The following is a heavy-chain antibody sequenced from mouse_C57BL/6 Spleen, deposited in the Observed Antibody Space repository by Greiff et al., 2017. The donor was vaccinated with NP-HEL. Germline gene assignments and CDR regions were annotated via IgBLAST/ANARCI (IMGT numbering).Heavy chain of an antibody. V-gene: IGHV1-39*01. Sequence: VQLQQSGPELVKPGASVKISCKASGYSFTDYNMNWVKQSNGKSLEWIGVFNPNYGTTSYNQKFKGKATLTVDQSSSTAYMQLNSLTSEDSAVYYCASFYYGNRYYYAMDYWGQGTSVTVSS. J-gene: IGHJ4*01. D-gene: IGHD2-1*01. CDR1: GYSFTDYN. CDR3: ASFYYGNRYYYAMDY. CDR2: FNPNYGTT.